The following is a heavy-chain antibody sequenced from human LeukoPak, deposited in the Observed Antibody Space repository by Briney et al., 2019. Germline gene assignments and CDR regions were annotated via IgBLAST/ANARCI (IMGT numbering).Heavy chain of an antibody. V-gene: IGHV4-39*01. Sequence: SETLSLTCTVSGGSISSSSYYWGWIRQPPGKGLEWIGSIYYSGSTYYNPSLKSRVTISVDTSKNQFSLKLSSVTAADTAVYYCARPRGYDFWSGPDAFDIWGQGTMVTVSS. CDR1: GGSISSSSYY. CDR2: IYYSGST. D-gene: IGHD3-3*01. J-gene: IGHJ3*02. CDR3: ARPRGYDFWSGPDAFDI.